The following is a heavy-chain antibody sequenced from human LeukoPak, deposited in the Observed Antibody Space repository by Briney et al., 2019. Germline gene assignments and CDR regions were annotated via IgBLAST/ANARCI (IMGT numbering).Heavy chain of an antibody. Sequence: ASVKVSCKASGGTFSSYAISWVRQAPGQGLEWMGWISAYNGNTNYAQKLQGRVTMTTDTSTSTAYMELRSLRSEDTAVYYCATVDDYYDSGGYQNWGQGTLVTVSS. D-gene: IGHD3-22*01. V-gene: IGHV1-18*01. CDR2: ISAYNGNT. J-gene: IGHJ4*02. CDR3: ATVDDYYDSGGYQN. CDR1: GGTFSSYA.